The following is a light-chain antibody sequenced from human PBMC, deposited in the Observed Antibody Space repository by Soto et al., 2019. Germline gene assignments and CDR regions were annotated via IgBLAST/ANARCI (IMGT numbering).Light chain of an antibody. J-gene: IGKJ5*01. CDR1: QRVRTK. CDR2: GAS. CDR3: QQYNSWPPIT. V-gene: IGKV3-15*01. Sequence: EIVMTQSPGTLSVSPGDGATLFARTSQRVRTKLSSYQQRNGQPPPILMYGASTTATGIPDRCSGSGSGTELTLTISSLQSEDFAVYYCQQYNSWPPITFGQGTRREIK.